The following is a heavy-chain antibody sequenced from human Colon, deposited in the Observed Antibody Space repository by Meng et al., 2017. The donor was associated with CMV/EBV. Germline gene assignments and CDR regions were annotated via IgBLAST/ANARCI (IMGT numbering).Heavy chain of an antibody. Sequence: VELVGFGGGLVQPGGSLGLSCSASGFRFSTYAMSWVRQAPGKGLEWVSVIYSGGSTYYADSVKGRFTISRDNSKNTLYLQMNSLRAEDTAVYYCARDSSSWYADYWGQGTLVTVSS. CDR1: GFRFSTYA. V-gene: IGHV3-66*01. J-gene: IGHJ4*02. CDR2: IYSGGST. D-gene: IGHD6-13*01. CDR3: ARDSSSWYADY.